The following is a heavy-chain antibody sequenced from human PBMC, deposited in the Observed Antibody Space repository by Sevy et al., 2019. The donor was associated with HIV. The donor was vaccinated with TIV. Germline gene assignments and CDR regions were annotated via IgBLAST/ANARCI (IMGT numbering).Heavy chain of an antibody. CDR1: GFTFSSYG. J-gene: IGHJ4*02. V-gene: IGHV3-30*18. CDR2: ISYDGSNK. Sequence: GGSLRLSCAASGFTFSSYGMHWVRQAPGKGLEWVAVISYDGSNKYYADSVKGRFTISRDNSKNTLYLQMNSLRAEDTAVYYCAKGRLWFGELLRVMVDYWGQGTLVTVSS. CDR3: AKGRLWFGELLRVMVDY. D-gene: IGHD3-10*01.